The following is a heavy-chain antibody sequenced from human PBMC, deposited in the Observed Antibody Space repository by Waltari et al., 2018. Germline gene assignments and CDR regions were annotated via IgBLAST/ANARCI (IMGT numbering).Heavy chain of an antibody. J-gene: IGHJ4*02. Sequence: FSSYGMNWVRQAPGKGLERVSSISDAGGIINYADSVKGRFTISRDNSKNTLYLQMNSLRGEDTAVYYCARASGVDYWGQGTLVTISS. CDR2: ISDAGGII. V-gene: IGHV3-23*01. D-gene: IGHD3-16*01. CDR1: FSSYG. CDR3: ARASGVDY.